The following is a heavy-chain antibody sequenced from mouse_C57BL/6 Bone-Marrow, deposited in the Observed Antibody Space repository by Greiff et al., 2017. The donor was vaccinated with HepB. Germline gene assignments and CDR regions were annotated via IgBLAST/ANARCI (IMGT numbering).Heavy chain of an antibody. V-gene: IGHV3-6*01. J-gene: IGHJ2*01. CDR2: ISYDGSN. CDR1: GYSITSGYY. CDR3: AGGSVDY. Sequence: EVQLEESGPGLVKPSPSLSLTCSVTGYSITSGYYWNWIRQFPGNKLEWMGYISYDGSNNYNPSLKNPISITRDTSKNQFFLKLNSVTTEDTATYYCAGGSVDYWGQGTTLTVSS. D-gene: IGHD1-1*02.